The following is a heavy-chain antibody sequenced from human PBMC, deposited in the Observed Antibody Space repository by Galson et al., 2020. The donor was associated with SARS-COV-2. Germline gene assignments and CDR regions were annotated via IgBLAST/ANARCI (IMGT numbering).Heavy chain of an antibody. J-gene: IGHJ4*02. CDR2: VKQDGSDR. D-gene: IGHD5-12*01. V-gene: IGHV3-7*01. CDR3: ARDQDGYKDF. Sequence: PGGSLRLSCAASGFTFSSYWMSWVRQAPGKGLEWVANVKQDGSDRYYVDSVKGRFTISSDYAKNSVYLQMNSLRAEDTAVYYCARDQDGYKDFWGKRTLVTVSS. CDR1: GFTFSSYW.